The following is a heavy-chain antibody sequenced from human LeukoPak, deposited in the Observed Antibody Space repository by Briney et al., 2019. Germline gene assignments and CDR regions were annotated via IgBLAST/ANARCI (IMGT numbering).Heavy chain of an antibody. D-gene: IGHD6-19*01. J-gene: IGHJ4*02. V-gene: IGHV1-69*05. CDR3: AGESIAVAGRAGVFDY. CDR1: GGTFSGYA. CDR2: IIPIFGTA. Sequence: ASVKVSCKASGGTFSGYAISWVRQAPGQGLEWMGGIIPIFGTANYAQKFQGRVTITTDESTSTAYMELSSLRSEDTAVYYCAGESIAVAGRAGVFDYWGQGTLVTVSS.